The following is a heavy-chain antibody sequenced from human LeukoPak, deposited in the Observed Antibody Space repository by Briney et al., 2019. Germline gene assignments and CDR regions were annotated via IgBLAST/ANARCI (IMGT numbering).Heavy chain of an antibody. Sequence: GGSLRLSCAASGFTVSNNYMGWVRQAPGKGLEWVSIIYSGGNTYYADSLKGRFSISRDNSKNTLYLQMNSLRAEDTAVYYCTTVSSRRFDYWGQGTLVTVSS. J-gene: IGHJ4*02. V-gene: IGHV3-66*01. CDR1: GFTVSNNY. CDR3: TTVSSRRFDY. CDR2: IYSGGNT.